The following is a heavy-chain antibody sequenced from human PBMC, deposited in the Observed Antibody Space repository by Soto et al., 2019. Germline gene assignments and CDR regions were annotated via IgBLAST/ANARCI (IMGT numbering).Heavy chain of an antibody. CDR1: GFTSGDYA. J-gene: IGHJ6*02. CDR3: TREGLTADAAAGKPNYYYYGMDV. D-gene: IGHD6-13*01. Sequence: PGGSLRLSCTASGFTSGDYAMSWVRQAPGKGLEWVGFIRSKAYGGTTEYAASVKGRFTISRDDSKSIAYLQMNSLKTEDTAVYYCTREGLTADAAAGKPNYYYYGMDVWGQGTTVTVSS. V-gene: IGHV3-49*04. CDR2: IRSKAYGGTT.